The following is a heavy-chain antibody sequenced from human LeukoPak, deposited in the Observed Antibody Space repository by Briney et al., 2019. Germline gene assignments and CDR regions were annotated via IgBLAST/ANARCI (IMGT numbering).Heavy chain of an antibody. Sequence: PSETLSLTCTVSGGSISSGDYYWSWIRQHPGKGREWIGNIYDSGSTYYNPSLKSRVTISVDTSKSQFYLKLSSVTAADTAVYYSAREGYDSSYYYYLDYWGQGTLVTVSS. J-gene: IGHJ4*02. CDR1: GGSISSGDYY. CDR2: IYDSGST. D-gene: IGHD3-22*01. V-gene: IGHV4-31*03. CDR3: AREGYDSSYYYYLDY.